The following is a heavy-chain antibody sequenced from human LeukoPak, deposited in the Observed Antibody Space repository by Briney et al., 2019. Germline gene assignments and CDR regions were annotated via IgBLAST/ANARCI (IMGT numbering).Heavy chain of an antibody. Sequence: GESLKISCKCSGYSFSNYLTGYWIGWVRQKPGKGLEWMGIIYPADSDTKYSPSFEGQVTISADKSISTAYLQWSSLKASDTAMYYCARSQGHYDLLTGYYTNNYFEYWGQGTLVTVSS. CDR2: IYPADSDT. V-gene: IGHV5-51*01. CDR1: GYSFSNYLTGYW. CDR3: ARSQGHYDLLTGYYTNNYFEY. D-gene: IGHD3-9*01. J-gene: IGHJ4*02.